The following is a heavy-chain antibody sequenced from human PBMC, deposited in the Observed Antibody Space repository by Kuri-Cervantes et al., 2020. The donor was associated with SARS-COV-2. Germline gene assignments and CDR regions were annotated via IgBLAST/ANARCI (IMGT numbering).Heavy chain of an antibody. D-gene: IGHD2-21*01. CDR2: IYTSGST. V-gene: IGHV4-4*07. J-gene: IGHJ4*02. CDR3: ARVGVVIAIPDY. CDR1: GGSISSYY. Sequence: SETLSLTCTVSGGSISSYYWSWIRQPAGKGLEWIGRIYTSGSTNYNPSLKSRVAISVDTSKNQFSLKLSSVTAADTAVYYCARVGVVIAIPDYWGQGTLVTVSS.